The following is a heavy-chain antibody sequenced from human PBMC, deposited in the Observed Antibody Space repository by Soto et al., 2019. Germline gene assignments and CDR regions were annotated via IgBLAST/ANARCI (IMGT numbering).Heavy chain of an antibody. V-gene: IGHV3-23*01. CDR1: GFTFSRHA. D-gene: IGHD6-13*01. CDR2: LSDSGGSI. J-gene: IGHJ4*02. Sequence: EVQLLESGGGLVQPGGSLRLSCTASGFTFSRHAMTWVRQAPGKGLEWVSGLSDSGGSIYYADSVKGRFTISRDTSMNTLSLQMNTLRAEDTAISYCAKVSSSWYAGFFDLWGQGTLVTVYS. CDR3: AKVSSSWYAGFFDL.